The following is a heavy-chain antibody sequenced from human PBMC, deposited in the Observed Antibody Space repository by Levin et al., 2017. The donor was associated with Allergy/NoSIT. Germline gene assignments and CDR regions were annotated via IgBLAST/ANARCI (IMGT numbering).Heavy chain of an antibody. CDR3: AKIGDCISGVCFWETLHDAFDV. Sequence: GGSLRLSCAASGFTFNKFGMHWVRQGPGKGLEWVAVISFDASQEYYADSVKGRFTISRDNSKNTLYLQMNSMRPEDTAVYFCAKIGDCISGVCFWETLHDAFDVWGQGTMVSVSS. J-gene: IGHJ3*01. D-gene: IGHD2-21*02. V-gene: IGHV3-30*18. CDR1: GFTFNKFG. CDR2: ISFDASQE.